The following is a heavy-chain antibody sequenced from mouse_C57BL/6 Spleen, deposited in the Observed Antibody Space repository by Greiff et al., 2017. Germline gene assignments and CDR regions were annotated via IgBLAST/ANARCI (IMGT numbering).Heavy chain of an antibody. CDR2: IYPGDGDT. D-gene: IGHD2-1*01. J-gene: IGHJ2*01. V-gene: IGHV1-80*01. Sequence: QVHVKQSGAELVKPGASVKISCKASGYAFSSYWMNWVKQRPGKGLEWIGQIYPGDGDTNYNGKFKGKATLTADKSSSTAYMQLSSLTSEDSAVYFCVRQGIYYGNPNFDYWGQGTTLTVSS. CDR3: VRQGIYYGNPNFDY. CDR1: GYAFSSYW.